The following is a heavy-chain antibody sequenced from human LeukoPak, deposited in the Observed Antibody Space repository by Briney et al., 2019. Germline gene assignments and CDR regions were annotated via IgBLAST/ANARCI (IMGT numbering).Heavy chain of an antibody. CDR1: GGSISNSSYY. D-gene: IGHD2-21*01. CDR2: IYYSGNT. CDR3: ARHKAYYGSATGYYFDY. V-gene: IGHV4-39*01. Sequence: PSETLSLTCTVSGGSISNSSYYWGWIRQPPGKGLEWIGSIYYSGNTYYSSSLKSRVTISVDTSKNQFSLKLSSVTAADTAVYYCARHKAYYGSATGYYFDYWGQGTLVTVSS. J-gene: IGHJ4*02.